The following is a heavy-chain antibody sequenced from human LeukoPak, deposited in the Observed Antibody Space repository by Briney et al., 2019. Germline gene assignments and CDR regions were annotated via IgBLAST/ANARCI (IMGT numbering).Heavy chain of an antibody. CDR2: ISAYNGNT. D-gene: IGHD6-19*01. Sequence: ASVKVSCKASGYTFTSYGISWVRQAPGQGLEWMGWISAYNGNTNYAQKLQGRVTMTTDTSTSTAYMELRSLRSDDTAVYCCARANPGGSVAGTPVDYWGQGTLVTVSS. V-gene: IGHV1-18*01. CDR3: ARANPGGSVAGTPVDY. J-gene: IGHJ4*02. CDR1: GYTFTSYG.